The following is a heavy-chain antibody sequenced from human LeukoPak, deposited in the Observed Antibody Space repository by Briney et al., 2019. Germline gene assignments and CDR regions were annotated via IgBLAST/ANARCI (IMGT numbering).Heavy chain of an antibody. CDR1: GFTFSSYG. CDR3: AKDYYDFWSGGYYYYYGMDV. D-gene: IGHD3-3*01. J-gene: IGHJ6*02. V-gene: IGHV3-30*18. Sequence: GGSLRLSCEASGFTFSSYGMHWVRQAPGKGLEWVAVISYDGSNKYYADSVKGRFTISRDTYKNTLYLQMNSLRAEDTAVYYCAKDYYDFWSGGYYYYYGMDVWGQGTTVTVSS. CDR2: ISYDGSNK.